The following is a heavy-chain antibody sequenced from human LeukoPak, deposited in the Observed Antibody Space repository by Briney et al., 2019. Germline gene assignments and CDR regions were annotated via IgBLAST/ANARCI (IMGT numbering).Heavy chain of an antibody. V-gene: IGHV3-66*02. D-gene: IGHD6-13*01. Sequence: GSLRLSCAASGFTVSSNYMSWVRQAPGNGLEWVSVIYSGGSTYYADSVKGRFTISRDNSKNTLYLQMNSLRAEDTAVYYCARDSISSSWSYYYYYYMDVWGKGTTVTVSS. CDR2: IYSGGST. CDR1: GFTVSSNY. J-gene: IGHJ6*03. CDR3: ARDSISSSWSYYYYYYMDV.